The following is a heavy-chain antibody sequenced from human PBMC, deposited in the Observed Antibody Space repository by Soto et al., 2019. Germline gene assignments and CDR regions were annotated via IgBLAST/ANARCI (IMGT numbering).Heavy chain of an antibody. CDR1: GGSISSYY. J-gene: IGHJ4*02. V-gene: IGHV4-59*01. CDR2: IYYSGST. Sequence: LETLSLTCTVSGGSISSYYWSWIRQPPGKGLEWIGYIYYSGSTNYNPSLKSRVTISVDTSKNQFSLKLSSVTAADTAVYYCARAQAYYYDSSGTLDYWGQGTLVTVSS. CDR3: ARAQAYYYDSSGTLDY. D-gene: IGHD3-22*01.